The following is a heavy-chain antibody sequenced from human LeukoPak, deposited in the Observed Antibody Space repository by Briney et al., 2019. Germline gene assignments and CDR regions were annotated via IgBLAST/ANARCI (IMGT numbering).Heavy chain of an antibody. J-gene: IGHJ4*02. Sequence: SETLSLTCTVSGGSISSYYWSWIRQPAGKGLEWIGRMYTSGSTHYNPSLKRRVTISVDKSKKQFSLKLSSVTAADTAVYYCARDRDSTSSRFDYWGQGTLVTVSS. D-gene: IGHD6-6*01. CDR2: MYTSGST. CDR1: GGSISSYY. V-gene: IGHV4-4*07. CDR3: ARDRDSTSSRFDY.